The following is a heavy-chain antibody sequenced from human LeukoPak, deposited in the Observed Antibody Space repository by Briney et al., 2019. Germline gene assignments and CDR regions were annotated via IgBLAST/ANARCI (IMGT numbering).Heavy chain of an antibody. D-gene: IGHD4-17*01. Sequence: ASVTVSCKVSGHTLTELSMHWVRQAPGKGLEWMGGFDPEDGETIYAQKFQGRVTMTEDTSTDTAYMELSSLRSEDTAVYYCATHDYGDYPLEYWGQGTLVTVSS. CDR1: GHTLTELS. J-gene: IGHJ4*02. V-gene: IGHV1-24*01. CDR2: FDPEDGET. CDR3: ATHDYGDYPLEY.